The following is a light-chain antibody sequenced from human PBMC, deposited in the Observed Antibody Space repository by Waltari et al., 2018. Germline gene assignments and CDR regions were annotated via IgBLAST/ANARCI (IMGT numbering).Light chain of an antibody. CDR1: QSVLYSSNNKNY. CDR2: WAS. Sequence: DIVMTQSPDSLAVSLGERATINCKSNQSVLYSSNNKNYLAWYQQKPGQPPKLLIYWASTRESGVPDRFSGSGSGTDFTLTISSLRAEDVAVYYCQQYYSTPPTFGQGTTLEIK. CDR3: QQYYSTPPT. J-gene: IGKJ2*01. V-gene: IGKV4-1*01.